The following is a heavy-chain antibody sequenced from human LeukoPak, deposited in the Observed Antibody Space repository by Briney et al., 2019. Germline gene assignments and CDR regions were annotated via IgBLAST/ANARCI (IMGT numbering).Heavy chain of an antibody. D-gene: IGHD4-17*01. CDR3: ATTVTGRGSDY. J-gene: IGHJ4*02. CDR1: GFTFSSYW. CDR2: IKQDGSEK. V-gene: IGHV3-7*01. Sequence: GGSLSLSCAASGFTFSSYWMSWVRQAPGKGLEWVANIKQDGSEKYYVDSVKGRFTISRDNAKNSLYLQMNSLRAEDTAVYYCATTVTGRGSDYWGQGTLVTVSS.